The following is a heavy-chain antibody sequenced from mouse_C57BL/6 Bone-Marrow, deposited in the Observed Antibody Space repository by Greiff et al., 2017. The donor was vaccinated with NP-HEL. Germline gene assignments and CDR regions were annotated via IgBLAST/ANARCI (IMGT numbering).Heavy chain of an antibody. V-gene: IGHV1-74*01. CDR1: GYTFTSYW. Sequence: VQLQQPGAELVKPGASVKVSCKASGYTFTSYWMHWVKQRPGQGLEWIGRIHPSDSATNYNQKFKGKATLTVDKSSSTAYMQLSSLTSEDSAVSDCEDARYYDYGEFVYWGKGTLVTVSA. CDR2: IHPSDSAT. CDR3: EDARYYDYGEFVY. J-gene: IGHJ3*01. D-gene: IGHD2-4*01.